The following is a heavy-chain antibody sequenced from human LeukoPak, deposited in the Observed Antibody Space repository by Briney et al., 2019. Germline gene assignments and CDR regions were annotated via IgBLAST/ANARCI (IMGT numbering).Heavy chain of an antibody. Sequence: PGGSLRLSCAASGFTFNRYWMHWVRQAPGKGLVWVSRISPDGNSATYADSVKGRFTISRDNAKNTLYLQMNSLRAEDSAVYYCVSLDGVYYYHMDVWGRGTTVIVSS. CDR3: VSLDGVYYYHMDV. V-gene: IGHV3-74*03. CDR1: GFTFNRYW. D-gene: IGHD3/OR15-3a*01. J-gene: IGHJ6*02. CDR2: ISPDGNSA.